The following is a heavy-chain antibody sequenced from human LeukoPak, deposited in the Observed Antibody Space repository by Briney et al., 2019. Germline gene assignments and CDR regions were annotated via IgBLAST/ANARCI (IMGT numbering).Heavy chain of an antibody. CDR2: ISSTGTNI. CDR3: ARGSTSGWSY. CDR1: GFTFSSYS. J-gene: IGHJ4*02. V-gene: IGHV3-48*02. D-gene: IGHD6-19*01. Sequence: GGSLRLSCAASGFTFSSYSMNWVRQAPGKGLEWVSHISSTGTNIYYADSVQGRFTISRDNAKNSLYLQMNSLRDEDTAVYYCARGSTSGWSYWGQGTLITVSS.